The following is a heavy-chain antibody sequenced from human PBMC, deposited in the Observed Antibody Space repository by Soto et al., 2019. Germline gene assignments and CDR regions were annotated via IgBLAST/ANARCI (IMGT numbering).Heavy chain of an antibody. V-gene: IGHV4-4*02. Sequence: SETLSLTCAVSSGSISSSNWWSWVRQPPGKGLEWIGEIYHSGSTNYNPSLKSRVTISVDKSKNQFSLKLSSVTAADTAVYYCARGGLGGYGPFDYWGQGTLVTVSS. D-gene: IGHD5-12*01. CDR2: IYHSGST. CDR1: SGSISSSNW. CDR3: ARGGLGGYGPFDY. J-gene: IGHJ4*02.